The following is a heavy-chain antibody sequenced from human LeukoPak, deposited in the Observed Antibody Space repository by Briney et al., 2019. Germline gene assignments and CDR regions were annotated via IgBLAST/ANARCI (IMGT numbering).Heavy chain of an antibody. J-gene: IGHJ4*02. Sequence: KPGESLKISCKGSGYSFTSYWIGWVRQMPGKGLEWMGIIYPGDSGTRYSPSFQGQVTISADKSTSTAYLQWSSLKASDTAMYYCARHAISYNWNDADVSPFDYWGQGTLVTVSS. CDR2: IYPGDSGT. CDR3: ARHAISYNWNDADVSPFDY. D-gene: IGHD1-1*01. V-gene: IGHV5-51*01. CDR1: GYSFTSYW.